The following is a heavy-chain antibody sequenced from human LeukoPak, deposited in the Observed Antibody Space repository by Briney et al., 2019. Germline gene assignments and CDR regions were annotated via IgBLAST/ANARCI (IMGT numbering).Heavy chain of an antibody. D-gene: IGHD2-21*01. CDR1: GFTFSVYA. V-gene: IGHV3-30*04. CDR2: ISYDGSNK. Sequence: GRSLRLSCAASGFTFSVYAMHWVRQAPGKGLEWVAVISYDGSNKYYADSVKGRFTISRDNSKNTLYLQMNSLRAEDTAVYYCAKGLHMVAPDYWGQGTLVTVSS. CDR3: AKGLHMVAPDY. J-gene: IGHJ4*02.